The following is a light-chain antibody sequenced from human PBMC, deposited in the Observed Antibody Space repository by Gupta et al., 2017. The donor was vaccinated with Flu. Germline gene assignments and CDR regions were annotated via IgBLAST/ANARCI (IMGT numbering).Light chain of an antibody. CDR3: SSYATTSTRV. V-gene: IGLV2-8*01. J-gene: IGLJ3*02. Sequence: SVTISCTGTSSDVGGYNYVSWYQQQPGKAPKLMIYEVSKRPSGVPDRFSGSKSGSTASLTISGLQADDEADYYCSSYATTSTRVFGGGTKVTVL. CDR1: SSDVGGYNY. CDR2: EVS.